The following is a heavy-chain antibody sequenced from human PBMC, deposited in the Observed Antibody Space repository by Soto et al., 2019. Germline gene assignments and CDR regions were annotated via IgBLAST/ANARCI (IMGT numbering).Heavy chain of an antibody. J-gene: IGHJ4*02. V-gene: IGHV3-64D*06. D-gene: IGHD1-7*01. Sequence: EVQLVESGGGLVQPGGSLRLSCSASGFTFSSYAMHWVRQAPGKGLEYVSAISSNGGSTYYADSVKGRFTISRDNSKNTLYLQMSSLRAEDTAVYYCVKDQYTWNYGVGVSLIDYWGQGTLVTVSS. CDR2: ISSNGGST. CDR3: VKDQYTWNYGVGVSLIDY. CDR1: GFTFSSYA.